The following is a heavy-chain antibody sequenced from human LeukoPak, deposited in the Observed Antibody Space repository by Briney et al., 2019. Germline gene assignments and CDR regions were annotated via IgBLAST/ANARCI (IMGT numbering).Heavy chain of an antibody. V-gene: IGHV3-21*04. J-gene: IGHJ1*01. D-gene: IGHD3-3*01. CDR1: GFTLRSYT. Sequence: GGSLRLSRAASGFTLRSYTMNWVRQAPGKGLEWVSSIGISSNKIYYADSVKGRFIISRDNSKNTLDLQMNSLRAEDTAVYYCAKGYDFWSGSEYFQDWGQGTLVTVSS. CDR2: IGISSNKI. CDR3: AKGYDFWSGSEYFQD.